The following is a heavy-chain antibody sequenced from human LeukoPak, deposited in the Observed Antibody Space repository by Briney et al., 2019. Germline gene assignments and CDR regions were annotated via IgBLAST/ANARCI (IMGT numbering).Heavy chain of an antibody. Sequence: SETLSLTCTVSGGSISSYYWSWVRQPPGKGLEWIGYIYYSGSTNYNPSLESRVTISVDTSKNQFSLKLSSVTAADTAVYYCARVMGTAMVSSGYYFDYWGQGTLVTVSS. J-gene: IGHJ4*02. CDR2: IYYSGST. D-gene: IGHD5-18*01. V-gene: IGHV4-59*01. CDR1: GGSISSYY. CDR3: ARVMGTAMVSSGYYFDY.